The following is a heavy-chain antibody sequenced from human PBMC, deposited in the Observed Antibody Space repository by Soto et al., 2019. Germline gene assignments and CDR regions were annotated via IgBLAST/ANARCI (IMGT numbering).Heavy chain of an antibody. V-gene: IGHV3-43*01. CDR1: GFTFDDYT. D-gene: IGHD3-10*01. CDR2: ISWDGGST. Sequence: GGSLRLSCAASGFTFDDYTMHWVRQAPGKGLEWVSLISWDGGSTYYADSVKGRFTISRDNSKNSLYLQMNSLRTEDTALYYCAVLSRTYGSGSYYNRGMDVWGQGTTVTVSS. CDR3: AVLSRTYGSGSYYNRGMDV. J-gene: IGHJ6*02.